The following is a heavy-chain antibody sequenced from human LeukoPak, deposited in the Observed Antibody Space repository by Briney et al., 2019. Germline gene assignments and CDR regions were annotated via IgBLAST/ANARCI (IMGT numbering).Heavy chain of an antibody. CDR3: ARHDSFIPY. CDR1: GFNFNYYA. D-gene: IGHD5-18*01. J-gene: IGHJ4*02. CDR2: ISDNEGRA. Sequence: GGSLRLSCAASGFNFNYYAMSWVRQAPGKGLEWVSGISDNEGRAYYTDSVKGRFTISRDRTKNTVYLQMHNLRADDMAVYFCARHDSFIPYWGQGTLVTLYS. V-gene: IGHV3-23*01.